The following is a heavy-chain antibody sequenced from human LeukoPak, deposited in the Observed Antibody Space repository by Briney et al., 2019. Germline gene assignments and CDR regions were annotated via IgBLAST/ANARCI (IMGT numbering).Heavy chain of an antibody. CDR3: AKHKRYYGSGSYYLT. J-gene: IGHJ5*02. D-gene: IGHD3-10*01. CDR2: ISGSGGST. CDR1: GFTFSSFW. V-gene: IGHV3-23*01. Sequence: GGSLRLSCAASGFTFSSFWMTWVRQAPGKGLEWVSAISGSGGSTYYADSVKGRFTISRDNSKNTLYLQMNSLRAEDTAVYYCAKHKRYYGSGSYYLTWGQGTLVTVSS.